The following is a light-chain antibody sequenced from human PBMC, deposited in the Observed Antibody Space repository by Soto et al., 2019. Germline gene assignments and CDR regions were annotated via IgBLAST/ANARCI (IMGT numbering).Light chain of an antibody. CDR1: QSVLYSSNNKNY. V-gene: IGKV4-1*01. CDR3: QQYYSTPLA. Sequence: DIVMTQSPDSLAVSLGERATFNCTSSQSVLYSSNNKNYLAWYQQKPGQPPKXLIYWASTRESGVPDRFSGSGSGTDFTLTISSLQAEDVAVYYCQQYYSTPLALGGGTKVDIK. CDR2: WAS. J-gene: IGKJ4*01.